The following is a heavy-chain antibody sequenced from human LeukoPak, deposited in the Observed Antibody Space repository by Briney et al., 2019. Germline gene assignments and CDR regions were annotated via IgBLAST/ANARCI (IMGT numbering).Heavy chain of an antibody. V-gene: IGHV3-53*01. CDR2: IYSSGST. J-gene: IGHJ4*02. Sequence: GGSLRLSCAASGFTVISNYMSWVRQTPGRGLEWVAFIYSSGSTYYAESVEGRFTISRDNSKNTLYLQMNSLRADDTAVYYCAKGLLGSCSGSSCYLIDYWGQGTLVTVSS. CDR1: GFTVISNY. D-gene: IGHD2-15*01. CDR3: AKGLLGSCSGSSCYLIDY.